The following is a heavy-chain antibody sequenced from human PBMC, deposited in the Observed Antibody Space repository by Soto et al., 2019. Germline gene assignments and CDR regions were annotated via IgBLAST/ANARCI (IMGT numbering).Heavy chain of an antibody. V-gene: IGHV3-48*03. D-gene: IGHD4-17*01. CDR3: ARNNGDYEVY. CDR2: ICTSGRTK. J-gene: IGHJ4*02. Sequence: EVQLVESGGGLVQPGGSLTLSCAASGSTFSGYEMNWVRQAPGKWLEWVSYICTSGRTKHYADSVKGRFTISRDNAKNSLYLQMDSLRAEDTAVYYCARNNGDYEVYWGQGTLVTVSS. CDR1: GSTFSGYE.